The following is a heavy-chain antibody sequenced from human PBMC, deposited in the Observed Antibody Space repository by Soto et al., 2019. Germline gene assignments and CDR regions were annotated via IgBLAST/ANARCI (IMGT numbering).Heavy chain of an antibody. D-gene: IGHD1-7*01. V-gene: IGHV4-31*03. J-gene: IGHJ3*02. Sequence: SETLSLTCTVSGGSISSGGHYWSWIRQHPGKGLEWIGFIYYRGSTFYNPSLKSRLTISLDTSKSQFSLKLSSVTAADTAVYYCARDQSTGTTPFAFDIWAQATMVPVSS. CDR1: GGSISSGGHY. CDR3: ARDQSTGTTPFAFDI. CDR2: IYYRGST.